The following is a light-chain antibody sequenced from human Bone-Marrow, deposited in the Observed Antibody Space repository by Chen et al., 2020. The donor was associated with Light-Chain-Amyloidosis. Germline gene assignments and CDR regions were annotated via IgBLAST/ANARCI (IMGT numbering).Light chain of an antibody. CDR1: NIGSTS. Sequence: SYVLTQPSSVSVAPGQKATIACGGNNIGSTSVHWYQQPPGQAPLLVVYDDSDRPSGIPERLSGSNSGNTATLTISSVEAGDDADYYWQVWDRSSDRPVFGGGTKLTVL. V-gene: IGLV3-21*02. CDR2: DDS. J-gene: IGLJ3*02. CDR3: QVWDRSSDRPV.